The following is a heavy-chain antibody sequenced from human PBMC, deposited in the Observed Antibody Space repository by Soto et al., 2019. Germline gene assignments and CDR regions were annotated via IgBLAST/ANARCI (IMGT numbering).Heavy chain of an antibody. CDR1: GGSFSGYY. CDR3: ARGPSPIYSGYQVAWFDP. CDR2: INHSGST. D-gene: IGHD5-12*01. V-gene: IGHV4-34*01. Sequence: QVQLQQWGAGLLKPSETLPLTCAVYGGSFSGYYWSWIRQPPGKGLEWIGEINHSGSTNYNPSLKSPVTISVDTSKNQFSLKLSSVTPAYTAVYYCARGPSPIYSGYQVAWFDPWGQGTLVTVSS. J-gene: IGHJ5*02.